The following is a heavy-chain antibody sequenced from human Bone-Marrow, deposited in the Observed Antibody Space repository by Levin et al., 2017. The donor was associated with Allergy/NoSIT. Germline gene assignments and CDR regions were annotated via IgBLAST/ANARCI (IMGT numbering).Heavy chain of an antibody. Sequence: PGESLKISCAASGFTFGAHGMSWVRQAPGKGLEWVASISGAGYSTYYADSVKGRFTISRDNSKNTLYLQMNSPRVEDSAVYYCAKDRTEWLGELFDALDIWGQGTVVTVSA. D-gene: IGHD3-10*01. V-gene: IGHV3-23*01. J-gene: IGHJ3*02. CDR2: ISGAGYST. CDR3: AKDRTEWLGELFDALDI. CDR1: GFTFGAHG.